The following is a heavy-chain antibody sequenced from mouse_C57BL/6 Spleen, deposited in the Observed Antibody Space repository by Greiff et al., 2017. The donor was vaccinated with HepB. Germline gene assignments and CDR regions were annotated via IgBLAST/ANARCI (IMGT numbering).Heavy chain of an antibody. CDR3: ATGGSSYVGFAY. V-gene: IGHV1-18*01. D-gene: IGHD1-1*01. J-gene: IGHJ3*01. CDR1: GYTVTDYN. CDR2: INPNNGGT. Sequence: EVQLQQSGPELVKPGASVKIPCKASGYTVTDYNMDWVKQSHGKSLEWIGDINPNNGGTIYNQKFKGKATLTVDKSSSTAYMELRSLTSEDTAVYDCATGGSSYVGFAYWGQGTLVTVSA.